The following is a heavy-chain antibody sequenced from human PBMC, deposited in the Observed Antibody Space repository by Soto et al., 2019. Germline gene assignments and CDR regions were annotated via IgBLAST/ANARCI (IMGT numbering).Heavy chain of an antibody. J-gene: IGHJ4*02. CDR1: GFTFDNYE. V-gene: IGHV3-48*03. CDR2: ISSVVSTI. D-gene: IGHD5-12*01. CDR3: AKEATNINNFHY. Sequence: PGGSLRLSCAASGFTFDNYEMNWVRQAPGKGLEWVSYISSVVSTIYYADSVKGRFTISRDNAKNSLFLQMNSLRAEDTAVYYCAKEATNINNFHYWGQGTTVTVSS.